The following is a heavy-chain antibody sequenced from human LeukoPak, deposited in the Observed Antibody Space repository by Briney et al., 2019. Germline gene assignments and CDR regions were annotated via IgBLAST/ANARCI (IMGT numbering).Heavy chain of an antibody. D-gene: IGHD2-2*01. V-gene: IGHV3-33*06. CDR1: GFTFSSYG. CDR3: AKGESAAPNIVVVPAAMDY. J-gene: IGHJ4*02. CDR2: IWYDGSNK. Sequence: GRSLRLSCAASGFTFSSYGMHWVRQAPGKGLEWVAVIWYDGSNKYYADSVEGRFTISRDNSKNTLYLQMNSLRAEDTAVYYCAKGESAAPNIVVVPAAMDYWGQGTLVTVSS.